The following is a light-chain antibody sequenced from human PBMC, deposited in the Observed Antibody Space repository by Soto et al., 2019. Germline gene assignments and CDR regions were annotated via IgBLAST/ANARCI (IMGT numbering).Light chain of an antibody. CDR2: EVS. Sequence: QSVLTQPAAGSGSPGQSITISCTGTSSEVGSYNLVSWYQQHPGKAPKLMIYEVSKRPSGVSNRFSGSKSGNTASLTISGLQAEDEADYYCCSYAGSSTFDVVFGGGTKVTVL. CDR1: SSEVGSYNL. J-gene: IGLJ2*01. CDR3: CSYAGSSTFDVV. V-gene: IGLV2-23*02.